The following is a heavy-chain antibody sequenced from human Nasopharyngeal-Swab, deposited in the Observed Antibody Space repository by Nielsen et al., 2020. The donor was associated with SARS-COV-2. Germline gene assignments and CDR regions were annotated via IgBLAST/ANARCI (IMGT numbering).Heavy chain of an antibody. CDR1: GFTFDDYA. V-gene: IGHV3-9*01. CDR3: AAYSSGPYYYYGMDV. J-gene: IGHJ6*02. CDR2: ISWNSGSI. D-gene: IGHD4-11*01. Sequence: GGSLRLSCAASGFTFDDYAMHWVRQAPGKGLEWVSGISWNSGSIGYADSVKGRFTISRDNAKNSLYLQMNSLRAEDTALYYCAAYSSGPYYYYGMDVWGQGTTVTVSS.